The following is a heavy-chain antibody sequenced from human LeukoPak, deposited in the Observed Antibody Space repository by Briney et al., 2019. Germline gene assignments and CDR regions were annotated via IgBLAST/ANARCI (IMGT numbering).Heavy chain of an antibody. Sequence: PGGSLRLSCAASGFTFSSYSMNWVRQAPGKGLEWVAVIWYDGSNKYYADSVKGRFTISRDNSKNTLYLQMNSLRAEDTAVYYCARDGDYYDSSGQGIYFDYWGQGTLVTVSS. V-gene: IGHV3-33*08. CDR2: IWYDGSNK. CDR3: ARDGDYYDSSGQGIYFDY. CDR1: GFTFSSYS. J-gene: IGHJ4*02. D-gene: IGHD3-22*01.